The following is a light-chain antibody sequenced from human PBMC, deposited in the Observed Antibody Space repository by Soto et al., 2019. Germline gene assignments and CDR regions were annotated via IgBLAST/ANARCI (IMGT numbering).Light chain of an antibody. CDR2: EIS. CDR1: SSDVGGYNY. CDR3: RSYAGNKNVV. J-gene: IGLJ2*01. V-gene: IGLV2-8*01. Sequence: QSALTQPPSASGSPGQSVTISCTGTSSDVGGYNYVPWYQQHPGKAPKLMIYEISKRPSGVPDSLSGSKSGNTTSLTVSALQAADWADYFCRSYAGNKNVVFGGVAKVPVL.